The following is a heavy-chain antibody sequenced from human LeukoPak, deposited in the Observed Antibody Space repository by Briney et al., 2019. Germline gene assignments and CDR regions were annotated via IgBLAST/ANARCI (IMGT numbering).Heavy chain of an antibody. D-gene: IGHD3-22*01. CDR3: ARGVHVRKYDSNHNCFDP. V-gene: IGHV1-46*01. J-gene: IGHJ5*02. CDR1: GYTFTSYY. Sequence: ASVKVSCKASGYTFTSYYMYWVRQAPGQGLEWVALFNPSGGSTNYAQKFQGRVTMTRDMSTSTVYMEVNSLRSEDTAVYYCARGVHVRKYDSNHNCFDPWGQGTLVTVSS. CDR2: FNPSGGST.